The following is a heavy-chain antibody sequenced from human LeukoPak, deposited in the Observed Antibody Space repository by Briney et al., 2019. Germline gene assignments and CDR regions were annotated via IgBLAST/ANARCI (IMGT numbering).Heavy chain of an antibody. CDR2: IYYSGST. J-gene: IGHJ6*03. CDR3: ARATAADYYYMDV. Sequence: SETLSLTCTVSGGSISSYFWSWIRQPPGKGLEWIGYIYYSGSTNYNPSLKSRVTISVDTSKNQFSLKLSSVTAADTAVYYCARATAADYYYMDVWGKGTTVTVSS. D-gene: IGHD6-13*01. CDR1: GGSISSYF. V-gene: IGHV4-59*01.